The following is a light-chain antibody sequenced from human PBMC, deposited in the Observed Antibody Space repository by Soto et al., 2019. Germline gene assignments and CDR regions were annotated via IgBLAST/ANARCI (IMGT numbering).Light chain of an antibody. J-gene: IGKJ5*01. CDR1: QDIGKN. Sequence: DIQMTQSPSSLSVSVGDRVTITCQASQDIGKNLNWYQQKPGKAPKLLIYDASNLETGVPSRFSGSGSGTDFTLTISSLEPEDFAVYYCQQRSDWPPITYGQGTRLEIK. V-gene: IGKV1-33*01. CDR2: DAS. CDR3: QQRSDWPPIT.